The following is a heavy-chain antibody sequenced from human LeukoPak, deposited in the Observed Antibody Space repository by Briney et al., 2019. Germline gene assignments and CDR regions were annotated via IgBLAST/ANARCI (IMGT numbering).Heavy chain of an antibody. Sequence: PGGSLRLSCAASGFTFSGSAMHWVRQGSGKGLEGVGRIRSKANSYATAYAASVKGRFTISRNHSKSTAYLQMNSLRVEDTAVYYCAKLAKYFYGAETFYFFEHWGQGTPVTASS. J-gene: IGHJ4*02. CDR3: AKLAKYFYGAETFYFFEH. D-gene: IGHD3-10*01. V-gene: IGHV3-73*01. CDR2: IRSKANSYAT. CDR1: GFTFSGSA.